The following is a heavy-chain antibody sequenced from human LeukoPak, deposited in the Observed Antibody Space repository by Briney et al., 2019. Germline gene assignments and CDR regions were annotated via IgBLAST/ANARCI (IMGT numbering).Heavy chain of an antibody. D-gene: IGHD2/OR15-2a*01. CDR2: INPYNGNT. CDR3: ARGGNPDYYYMDV. J-gene: IGHJ6*03. Sequence: ASVKVSCRASGYTFTNFAISWVRQAPGQGLEWMGWINPYNGNTKYALKVQGRVTMTTDTSTSTAYMELRSLSPDDTAVYYCARGGNPDYYYMDVWGKGTTVTVSS. V-gene: IGHV1-18*01. CDR1: GYTFTNFA.